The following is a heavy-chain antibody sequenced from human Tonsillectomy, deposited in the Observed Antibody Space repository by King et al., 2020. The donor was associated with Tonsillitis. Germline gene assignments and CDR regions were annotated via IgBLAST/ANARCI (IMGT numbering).Heavy chain of an antibody. Sequence: VQLVESGAEVKKPGSSVKVSCKASGGTFSSYAISWVRQAPGQGLEWMGGIIPMFDTPSYAQKFQGRVTITADESTSTAYMELSSLRSEDTALYYWSRDNGFGSGTYYITGYWGQGTLVTVSS. J-gene: IGHJ4*02. CDR1: GGTFSSYA. V-gene: IGHV1-69*01. CDR2: IIPMFDTP. CDR3: SRDNGFGSGTYYITGY. D-gene: IGHD3-10*01.